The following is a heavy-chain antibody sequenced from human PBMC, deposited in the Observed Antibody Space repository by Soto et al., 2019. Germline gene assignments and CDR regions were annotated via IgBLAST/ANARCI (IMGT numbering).Heavy chain of an antibody. CDR2: IYWSGDE. D-gene: IGHD6-6*01. Sequence: QYTLMESGPTLVKPTQTLTLTCSFSGFSLTTSGVGVGWVRQPPGKALEWLAHIYWSGDEHYRPSLKSRLSITKDASKYQVVLTMTNMDPVDTATYYCARGIATRPVFAFDVWGQGTVVTVSS. J-gene: IGHJ3*01. CDR1: GFSLTTSGVG. V-gene: IGHV2-5*01. CDR3: ARGIATRPVFAFDV.